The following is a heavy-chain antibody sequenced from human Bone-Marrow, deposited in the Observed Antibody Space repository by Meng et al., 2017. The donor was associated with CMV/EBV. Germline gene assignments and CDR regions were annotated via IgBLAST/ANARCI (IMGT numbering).Heavy chain of an antibody. J-gene: IGHJ5*01. CDR2: ISGSGDST. CDR1: GFTFSNSW. Sequence: GESLKISCAASGFTFSNSWMHWVRQAPGKGLEWVSAISGSGDSTYYADSVKGRFTISTDNSKNTLYLQMNSLRAEDTAVYYCAREAPIVGAYDSWGQGTLVTVSS. D-gene: IGHD1-26*01. CDR3: AREAPIVGAYDS. V-gene: IGHV3-23*01.